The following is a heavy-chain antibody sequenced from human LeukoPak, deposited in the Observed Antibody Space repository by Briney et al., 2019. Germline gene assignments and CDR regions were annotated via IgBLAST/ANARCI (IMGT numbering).Heavy chain of an antibody. CDR3: ARGLRENSSQDHDYFDY. J-gene: IGHJ4*02. V-gene: IGHV4-34*01. CDR2: INHSGST. D-gene: IGHD2/OR15-2a*01. Sequence: KPSETLSLTCAVYGGSFSGYYWSWIRQPPGKGLEWIGEINHSGSTNYNPSLKSRVTISVDTSKNQFSLKLSSVTAADTAVCYCARGLRENSSQDHDYFDYWGQGTLVTVSS. CDR1: GGSFSGYY.